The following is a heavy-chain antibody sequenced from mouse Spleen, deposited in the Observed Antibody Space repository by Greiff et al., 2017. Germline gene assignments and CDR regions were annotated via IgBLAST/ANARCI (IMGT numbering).Heavy chain of an antibody. Sequence: VQLKESGAELVRPGASVKLSCTASGFNIKDDYMHWVKQRPEQGLEWIGWIDPENGDTEYASKFQGKATITADTSSNTAYLQLSSLTSEDTAVYYCTGGDSSGPWFAYWGQGTLVTVSA. V-gene: IGHV14-4*01. CDR2: IDPENGDT. CDR1: GFNIKDDY. D-gene: IGHD3-2*01. J-gene: IGHJ3*01. CDR3: TGGDSSGPWFAY.